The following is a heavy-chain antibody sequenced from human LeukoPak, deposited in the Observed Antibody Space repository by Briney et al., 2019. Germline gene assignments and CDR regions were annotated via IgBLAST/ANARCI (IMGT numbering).Heavy chain of an antibody. D-gene: IGHD7-27*01. Sequence: SETLSLTCTVSGASISSYFWSWILQPPGKELEWIGYSYYSGSSDYNPSLKSRVTMSVDTSTNQFSLKLTSVTAADTAVYYCARDLSGAPGVNWFDPWGQGTLVTVSS. CDR2: SYYSGSS. J-gene: IGHJ5*02. V-gene: IGHV4-59*01. CDR3: ARDLSGAPGVNWFDP. CDR1: GASISSYF.